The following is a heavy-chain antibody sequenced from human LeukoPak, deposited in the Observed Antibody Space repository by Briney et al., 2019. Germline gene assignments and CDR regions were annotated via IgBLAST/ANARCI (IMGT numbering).Heavy chain of an antibody. CDR3: ARDTRSYDTSGYYYFDY. D-gene: IGHD3-22*01. J-gene: IGHJ4*02. CDR2: IYSDGTT. Sequence: YWNWIRQXXXXGLEWIGYIYSDGTTSYSPSLRSRVTISIDTSRNQFSLKLSSVTAADAAVYYCARDTRSYDTSGYYYFDYWGQGALVTVSS. CDR1: Y. V-gene: IGHV4-59*01.